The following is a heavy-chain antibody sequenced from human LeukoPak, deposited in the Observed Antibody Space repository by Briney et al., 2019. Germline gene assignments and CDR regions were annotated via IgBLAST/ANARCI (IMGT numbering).Heavy chain of an antibody. V-gene: IGHV1-2*02. CDR1: GYTFTGYY. CDR3: ASALNYYDSTSQEGN. Sequence: GASVKVSCKASGYTFTGYYMHWVRQASGQGLEWMGWINPNSGGTNFAQKFQGRVTLTRDTSISTAYMELSRLRSDDTAVYYCASALNYYDSTSQEGNWGQGTLVTVSS. J-gene: IGHJ4*02. CDR2: INPNSGGT. D-gene: IGHD3-22*01.